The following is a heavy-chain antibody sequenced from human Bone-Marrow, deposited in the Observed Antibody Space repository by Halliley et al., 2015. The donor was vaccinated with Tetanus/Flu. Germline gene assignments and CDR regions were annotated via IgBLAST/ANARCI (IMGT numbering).Heavy chain of an antibody. J-gene: IGHJ4*02. D-gene: IGHD1-1*01. V-gene: IGHV3-23*01. CDR2: SGSGGST. CDR3: VKDRYITTTPTKDYFDS. Sequence: SGSGGSTYYADYVKGRFTISRDNSKNTLYLQMKSLGAEDTAIYYCVKDRYITTTPTKDYFDSWGQGTLVTVSS.